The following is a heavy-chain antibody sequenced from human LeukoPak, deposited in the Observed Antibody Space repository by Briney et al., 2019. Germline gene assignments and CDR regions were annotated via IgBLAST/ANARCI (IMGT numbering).Heavy chain of an antibody. CDR1: GFTFSSYE. V-gene: IGHV3-48*03. J-gene: IGHJ4*02. D-gene: IGHD4-17*01. CDR3: ARVPPGDYGDFYYFDY. CDR2: ISSSGSTI. Sequence: PGGSLRLSCAASGFTFSSYEMNWVRQAPGKGLEWVSYISSSGSTIYYADSVKGRFTISRDNAKNSLYLQMNSLRAEDTAVYYCARVPPGDYGDFYYFDYWGQGTLVTVSS.